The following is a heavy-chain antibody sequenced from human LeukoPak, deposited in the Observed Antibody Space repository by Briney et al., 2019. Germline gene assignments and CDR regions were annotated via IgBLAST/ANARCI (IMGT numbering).Heavy chain of an antibody. D-gene: IGHD6-19*01. J-gene: IGHJ4*02. V-gene: IGHV5-51*01. CDR1: GYSFTSYW. Sequence: GESLEISCKGSGYSFTSYWIGWVRQMPGKGLEWMGGIYPGDSDNRYSPSFQGQVTISADKSISTAYLQWSSLKASDTAMYYCARPEQWLGPLDYWGQGTLVTVSS. CDR3: ARPEQWLGPLDY. CDR2: IYPGDSDN.